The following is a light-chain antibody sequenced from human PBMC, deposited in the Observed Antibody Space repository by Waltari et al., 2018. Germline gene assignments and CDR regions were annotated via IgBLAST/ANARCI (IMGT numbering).Light chain of an antibody. CDR3: QTGGHGTWV. CDR2: VNSDGSH. Sequence: QLVVTQSPSASASLGASVKLTCTLSSGHSSNIIAWLQQQPEKGPRDLMKVNSDGSHSRGAEVPARFSGSSSGAARHLTISSLQAADEADYYCQTGGHGTWVFGGGTKLTVL. CDR1: SGHSSNI. J-gene: IGLJ3*02. V-gene: IGLV4-69*01.